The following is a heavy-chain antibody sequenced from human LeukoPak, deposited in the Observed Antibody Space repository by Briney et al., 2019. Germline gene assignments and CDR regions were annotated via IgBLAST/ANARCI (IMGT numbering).Heavy chain of an antibody. D-gene: IGHD3-9*01. CDR3: AKDVFELYDIYDH. Sequence: GGSLRLSCTASGFTFSNYAMSWVRQAPGKGLEWVSAISGNGGSTFDADSVKGRFTISRDNSKNTLYLEMNSLRAEDTAIYYCAKDVFELYDIYDHWGQGTLVSVSS. V-gene: IGHV3-23*01. CDR1: GFTFSNYA. J-gene: IGHJ4*02. CDR2: ISGNGGST.